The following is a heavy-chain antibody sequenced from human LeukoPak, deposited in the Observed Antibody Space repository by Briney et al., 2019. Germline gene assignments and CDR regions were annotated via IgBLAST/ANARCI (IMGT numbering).Heavy chain of an antibody. CDR2: IKPNSGGT. D-gene: IGHD6-19*01. J-gene: IGHJ4*02. Sequence: GASVKVSCKASGYTFTGYYLHWVRQAPGQGLEWMGWIKPNSGGTNSAQKFQGRVTMTRDTSISTAYMELSRLRFDDTAVYYCARVGALTGYSSGWYPFDYWGQGTLVIVSS. V-gene: IGHV1-2*02. CDR3: ARVGALTGYSSGWYPFDY. CDR1: GYTFTGYY.